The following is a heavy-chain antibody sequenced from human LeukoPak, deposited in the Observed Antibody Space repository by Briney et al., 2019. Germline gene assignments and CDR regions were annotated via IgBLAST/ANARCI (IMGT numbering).Heavy chain of an antibody. CDR2: IYHSGST. J-gene: IGHJ6*04. V-gene: IGHV4-38-2*02. D-gene: IGHD4-17*01. CDR1: GYSISSGYY. CDR3: ARLRRNTGDV. Sequence: SETLSLTCTVSGYSISSGYYWGWIRQPPGKGLEWIGEIYHSGSTNYNPSLKSRVTISVDKSKNQFSLKLSSVTAADTAVYYCARLRRNTGDVWGKGTTVTVSS.